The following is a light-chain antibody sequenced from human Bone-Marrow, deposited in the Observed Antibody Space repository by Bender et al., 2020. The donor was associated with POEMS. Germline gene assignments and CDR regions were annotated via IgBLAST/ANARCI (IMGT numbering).Light chain of an antibody. CDR1: SRDVGDYAY. CDR3: SSYAGSNNLV. J-gene: IGLJ2*01. Sequence: QSALTQPPSASGSLGQSVTISCAGTSRDVGDYAYVSWYQQHPGKAPKLIIYEITHRPSGVPHRFSGSKSGNTASLTVSGLQAEDEADYYCSSYAGSNNLVFGGGTKLTVL. CDR2: EIT. V-gene: IGLV2-8*01.